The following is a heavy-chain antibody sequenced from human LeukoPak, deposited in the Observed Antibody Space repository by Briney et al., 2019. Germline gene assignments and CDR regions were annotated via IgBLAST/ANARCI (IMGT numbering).Heavy chain of an antibody. CDR1: GYTFTGYY. V-gene: IGHV1-2*02. CDR2: INPDSGGT. CDR3: ARMEHIVVVTAFDY. Sequence: GASVKVSCRASGYTFTGYYILWVRQAPGQGLEWMGWINPDSGGTNYAQRFQGRVTMTRDTSISTGYIEVRSLRSDDTAVYYCARMEHIVVVTAFDYWGQGTLVTVSS. J-gene: IGHJ4*02. D-gene: IGHD2-21*02.